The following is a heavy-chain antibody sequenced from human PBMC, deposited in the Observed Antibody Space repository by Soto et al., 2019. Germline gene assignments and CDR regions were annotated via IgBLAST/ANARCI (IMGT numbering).Heavy chain of an antibody. CDR2: IIPILGIA. Sequence: QVQLVQSGAEVKKPGSSVKVSCKASGGTFSSYTISWVRQAPGQGLEWMGRIIPILGIANYAQKFQGRVTITAGKSTSTAYMELSSLRSEDTAVYYCARVDRSGSYSLDYWGQGTLVTVSS. CDR3: ARVDRSGSYSLDY. V-gene: IGHV1-69*02. J-gene: IGHJ4*02. D-gene: IGHD1-26*01. CDR1: GGTFSSYT.